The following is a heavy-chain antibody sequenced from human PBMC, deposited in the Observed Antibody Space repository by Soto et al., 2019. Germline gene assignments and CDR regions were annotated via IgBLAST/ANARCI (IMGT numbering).Heavy chain of an antibody. Sequence: SVKVSCKASGGTFSSYTISWVRQAPGQGLEWMGRIIPILGIANYAQKLQGRVTITADKSTSTAYMELSSLRSEDTAVYYCAGDSSSWYQAFDIWGQGTMVTVSS. CDR1: GGTFSSYT. D-gene: IGHD6-13*01. V-gene: IGHV1-69*02. CDR2: IIPILGIA. J-gene: IGHJ3*02. CDR3: AGDSSSWYQAFDI.